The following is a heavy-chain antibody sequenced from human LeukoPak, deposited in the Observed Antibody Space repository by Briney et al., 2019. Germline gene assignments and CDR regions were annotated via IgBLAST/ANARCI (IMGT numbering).Heavy chain of an antibody. V-gene: IGHV3-30-3*01. J-gene: IGHJ4*02. CDR2: ISYDGSNK. Sequence: GGSLRLSCAASGFTFSSYAMHWVRQAPGKGLEWVAVISYDGSNKYYADSVKGRFTISRDNSKNTLYLQMNSLRAEDTAVYYCARDWLSYSSSWSLVDYWGQGTLVTVSS. CDR1: GFTFSSYA. CDR3: ARDWLSYSSSWSLVDY. D-gene: IGHD6-13*01.